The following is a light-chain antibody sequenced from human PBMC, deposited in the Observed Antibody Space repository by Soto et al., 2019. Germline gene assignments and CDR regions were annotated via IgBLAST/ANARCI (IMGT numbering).Light chain of an antibody. Sequence: DIQMTQSRSSLSASVGDRVTVTCRASQGIRDALVWYQQKPGKAPKRLIYGSSTLQSGVPSRFSGSGSETEFTLTLSSLQPEDSATYYCLQHNSLPLTFGQGTKVEIK. CDR1: QGIRDA. CDR3: LQHNSLPLT. V-gene: IGKV1-17*01. CDR2: GSS. J-gene: IGKJ1*01.